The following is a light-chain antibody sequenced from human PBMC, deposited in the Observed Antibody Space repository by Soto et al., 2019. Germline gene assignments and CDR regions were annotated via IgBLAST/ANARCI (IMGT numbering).Light chain of an antibody. V-gene: IGLV2-23*01. J-gene: IGLJ1*01. CDR3: CSYAGSRFYV. Sequence: HSVLTQPASVSGSPGQSITISCTGTSSDVGSYNLVSWYQQHPGKAPKLMIYEGSKRPSGVSNRFSGSKSGNTASLTISGLQAEDEADYYCCSYAGSRFYVFGTGTKVTVL. CDR2: EGS. CDR1: SSDVGSYNL.